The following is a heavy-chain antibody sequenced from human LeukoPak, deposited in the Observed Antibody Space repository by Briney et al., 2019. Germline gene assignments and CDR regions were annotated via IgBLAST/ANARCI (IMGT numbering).Heavy chain of an antibody. CDR3: ARHRNYYYDSSGYLEP. D-gene: IGHD3-22*01. CDR1: GFTVSSNY. CDR2: IYSGGST. V-gene: IGHV3-66*04. Sequence: GGSLRLSCAASGFTVSSNYMSWVRQAPGKGLEWVSVIYSGGSTYYADSVKGRFTISRDNPKNTLYLQMNSLRAEDTAVYYCARHRNYYYDSSGYLEPWGQGTLVTVSS. J-gene: IGHJ5*02.